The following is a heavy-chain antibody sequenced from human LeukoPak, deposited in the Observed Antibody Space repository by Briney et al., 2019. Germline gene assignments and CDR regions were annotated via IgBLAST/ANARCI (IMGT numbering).Heavy chain of an antibody. V-gene: IGHV3-30-3*01. CDR2: ISYDGCNK. Sequence: GGSLRLSCAASGFTFSSYAMHWVRQAPGKGLEWVAVISYDGCNKYYADSVKGRFTISRDNSKNTLYLQMNSLRAEDTAVYYCARVSDSSGYYRPFDYWGQGTLVTVSS. D-gene: IGHD3-22*01. J-gene: IGHJ4*02. CDR1: GFTFSSYA. CDR3: ARVSDSSGYYRPFDY.